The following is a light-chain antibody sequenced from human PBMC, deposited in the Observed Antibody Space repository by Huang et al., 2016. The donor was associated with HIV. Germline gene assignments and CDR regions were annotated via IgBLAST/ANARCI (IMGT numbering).Light chain of an antibody. CDR1: QNVGIY. Sequence: EIVLTQSPATLSLAPGEKATLSCRASQNVGIYVALYQQLYGQAHRLLLHDASTRATGTAGRFSVSGSGSGFTLTVSILEPEDFAVYYCQQRNYWPPSITFGQGTRLEIK. CDR3: QQRNYWPPSIT. V-gene: IGKV3-11*01. J-gene: IGKJ5*01. CDR2: DAS.